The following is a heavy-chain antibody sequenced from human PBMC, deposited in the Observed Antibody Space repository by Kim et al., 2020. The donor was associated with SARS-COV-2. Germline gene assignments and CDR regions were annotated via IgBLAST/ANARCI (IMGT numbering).Heavy chain of an antibody. CDR1: GFTFSSYG. Sequence: GGSLRLSCAASGFTFSSYGMHWVRQAPGKGLEWVAVISYDGSNKNYADSVKGRFTISRDNSKNTLYLQMNSLRAEDTAVYYCAKANQTGHGGGWCYYDY. D-gene: IGHD2-15*01. CDR2: ISYDGSNK. V-gene: IGHV3-30*18. CDR3: AKANQTGHGGGWCYYDY. J-gene: IGHJ4*03.